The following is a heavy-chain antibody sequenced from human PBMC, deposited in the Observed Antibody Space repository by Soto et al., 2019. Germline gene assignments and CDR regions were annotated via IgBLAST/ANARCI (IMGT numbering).Heavy chain of an antibody. V-gene: IGHV3-30-3*01. CDR2: ISYDGSNK. CDR1: GFTFSSYA. J-gene: IGHJ4*02. D-gene: IGHD2-8*01. CDR3: ARKYSVLMVYAIRFDY. Sequence: GGSLRLSCAASGFTFSSYAMHWVRQAPGKGLEWVAVISYDGSNKYYADSVKGRFTISRDNSKNTLYLQMNSLRAEDTAVYYCARKYSVLMVYAIRFDYWGQGTLVTVSS.